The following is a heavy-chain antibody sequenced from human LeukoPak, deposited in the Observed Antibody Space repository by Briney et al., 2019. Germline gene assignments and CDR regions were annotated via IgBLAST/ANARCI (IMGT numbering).Heavy chain of an antibody. CDR1: GDSISNYY. D-gene: IGHD3-9*01. CDR2: IFISGGT. Sequence: SETLSLTCSVSGDSISNYYWSWIRQPAGKGLEWIGRIFISGGTNYNPSLRSRVTMSLDTSKNQFSLKLYSVTAADTAVYYCARGGSTLHSAGGHDIEFYYYYYMDVWGKGTTVTISS. J-gene: IGHJ6*03. V-gene: IGHV4-4*07. CDR3: ARGGSTLHSAGGHDIEFYYYYYMDV.